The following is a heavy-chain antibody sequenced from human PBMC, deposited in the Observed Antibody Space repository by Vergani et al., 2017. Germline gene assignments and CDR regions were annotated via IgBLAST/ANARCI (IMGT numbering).Heavy chain of an antibody. CDR2: ISVSGRSI. V-gene: IGHV3-23*04. D-gene: IGHD3-3*01. Sequence: EVQLVESGGALIQPGGSLRLSCAASGFNFNNYVITLIRQAPGRGLEWVSGISVSGRSIYYADSVKGRFTISRDNSKNTLSLQMNSLRAADTAVYYCAKQGGYDFWSGQYYFDFWGQGTLVTVSS. CDR3: AKQGGYDFWSGQYYFDF. CDR1: GFNFNNYV. J-gene: IGHJ4*02.